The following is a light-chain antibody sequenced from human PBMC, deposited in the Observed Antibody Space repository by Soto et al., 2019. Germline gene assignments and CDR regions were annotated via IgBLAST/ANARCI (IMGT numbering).Light chain of an antibody. CDR1: QSVSNNY. J-gene: IGKJ1*01. CDR2: GAS. Sequence: EIVLTPTPSTLSLSPGESATRSCRASQSVSNNYLAWYQQKPGQAPRLLIYGASNRATGIPDRFSGSGSGTDFTLTISRLEPEDFAVYYCQQYGSSGTFGQGTKVDIK. V-gene: IGKV3-20*01. CDR3: QQYGSSGT.